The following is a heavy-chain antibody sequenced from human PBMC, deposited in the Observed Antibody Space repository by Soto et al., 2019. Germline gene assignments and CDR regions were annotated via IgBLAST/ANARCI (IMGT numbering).Heavy chain of an antibody. J-gene: IGHJ6*02. D-gene: IGHD3-3*01. CDR1: GYTFTSYY. CDR2: INPSGGST. Sequence: SVKVSYKASGYTFTSYYMHWVRQAPGQGLEWMGIINPSGGSTSYAQKFQGRVTMTRDTSTSIVYMELSSLGSEDTAVYYCASDMLRFLEWLSERTYYYYGMDVWGQGTTVTVS. V-gene: IGHV1-46*01. CDR3: ASDMLRFLEWLSERTYYYYGMDV.